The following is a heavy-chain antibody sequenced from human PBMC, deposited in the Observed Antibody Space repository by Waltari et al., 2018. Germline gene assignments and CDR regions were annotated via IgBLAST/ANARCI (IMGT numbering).Heavy chain of an antibody. D-gene: IGHD6-19*01. CDR2: IYHSGST. V-gene: IGHV4-38-2*01. CDR1: GYSISSGYY. CDR3: ASFFLAVAGDY. Sequence: QVQLQESGPGLVKPSETLSLTCAVSGYSISSGYYWGWIRQPPGKGLEWIGSIYHSGSTYYNPSRKSRVTISVDTSKNQFSLKLSSVTAADTAVYYCASFFLAVAGDYWGQGTLVTVSS. J-gene: IGHJ4*02.